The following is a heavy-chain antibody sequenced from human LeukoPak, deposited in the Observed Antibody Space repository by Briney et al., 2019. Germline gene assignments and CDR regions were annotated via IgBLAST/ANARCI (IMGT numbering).Heavy chain of an antibody. Sequence: PGGSLRLSCAASGFTFSSYSMNWVRQAPGKGLEWVSSISSSSSYIYYADSVKGRFTISRDNAKNSLYLHMNSLRAEDTAVYYCASDLAEMATNDYWGQGTLVTVSS. CDR2: ISSSSSYI. CDR3: ASDLAEMATNDY. V-gene: IGHV3-21*01. J-gene: IGHJ4*02. CDR1: GFTFSSYS. D-gene: IGHD5-24*01.